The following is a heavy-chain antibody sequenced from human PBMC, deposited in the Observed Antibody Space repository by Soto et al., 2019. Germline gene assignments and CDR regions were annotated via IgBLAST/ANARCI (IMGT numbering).Heavy chain of an antibody. J-gene: IGHJ5*02. CDR1: GGSISSYY. V-gene: IGHV4-59*01. D-gene: IGHD1-26*01. Sequence: SETLSLTCTVSGGSISSYYWSRIRQPPGKGLEWIGYIYYSGSTNYNPSLKSRVTISVDTSKNQFSLKLSSVTAADTAVYYCARVRSYSISWFDPWGQGTLVTVSS. CDR2: IYYSGST. CDR3: ARVRSYSISWFDP.